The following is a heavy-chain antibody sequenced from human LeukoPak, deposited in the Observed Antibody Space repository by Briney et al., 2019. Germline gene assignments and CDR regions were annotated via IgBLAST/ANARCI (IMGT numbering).Heavy chain of an antibody. D-gene: IGHD6-13*01. V-gene: IGHV4-34*01. CDR3: AGIRIAAAAYY. CDR2: INHSGST. J-gene: IGHJ4*02. CDR1: GGSFSGSY. Sequence: PSETLSLTCAVYGGSFSGSYWSWIRKPPGKGLEWIGEINHSGSTNYNPSLKSRVTISVDTSKNQFSLKLSSVTAADTAVYYCAGIRIAAAAYYWGQGTLVTVSS.